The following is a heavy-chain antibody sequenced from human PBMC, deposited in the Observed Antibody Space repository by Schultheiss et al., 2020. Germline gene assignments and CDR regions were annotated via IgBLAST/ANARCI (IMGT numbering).Heavy chain of an antibody. CDR1: GFTFSDYY. CDR3: ARGSQGYSSSWSPDY. V-gene: IGHV3-11*06. J-gene: IGHJ4*02. D-gene: IGHD6-13*01. CDR2: ISSSSSYI. Sequence: GGSLRLSCAASGFTFSDYYMSWIRQAPGKGLEWVSSISSSSSYIYYADSVKGRFTISRDNAKNSLYLQMNSLRAEDTAVYYCARGSQGYSSSWSPDYWGQGTLVTVSS.